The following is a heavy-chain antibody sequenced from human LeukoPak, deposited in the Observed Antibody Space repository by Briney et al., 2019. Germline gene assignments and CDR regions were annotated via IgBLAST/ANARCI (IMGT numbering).Heavy chain of an antibody. CDR2: INPNSGGT. CDR1: GYTFTGYY. J-gene: IGHJ4*02. Sequence: ASVKVSCKASGYTFTGYYMHWVRQAPGQGLEWMGWINPNSGGTNYAQKFQGRVTMTRDTSISTAYMELSRLRSDDTAVYYCARSSSGKLYYFDYWGQGTLVTVSP. D-gene: IGHD3-10*01. CDR3: ARSSSGKLYYFDY. V-gene: IGHV1-2*02.